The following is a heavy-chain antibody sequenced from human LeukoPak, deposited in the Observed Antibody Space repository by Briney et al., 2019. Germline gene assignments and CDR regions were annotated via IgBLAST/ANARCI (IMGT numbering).Heavy chain of an antibody. Sequence: GESLKISCKGSGYSFTSYWICWVRQMPGKGLEWMGIIYPGDSDTRYSPSFQGQVTISADKSISTAYLQWSSLKASDTAMYYCARLACSSTSCYQSQADYWGQGTLVTVSS. J-gene: IGHJ4*02. D-gene: IGHD2-2*01. CDR2: IYPGDSDT. CDR1: GYSFTSYW. V-gene: IGHV5-51*01. CDR3: ARLACSSTSCYQSQADY.